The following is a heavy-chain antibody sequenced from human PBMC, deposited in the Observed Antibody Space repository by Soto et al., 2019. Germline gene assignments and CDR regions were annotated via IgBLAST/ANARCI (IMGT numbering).Heavy chain of an antibody. CDR1: GYTLTELS. CDR2: FDPEDGET. V-gene: IGHV1-24*01. J-gene: IGHJ4*02. CDR3: AHHYHSSGYYRLFDY. D-gene: IGHD3-22*01. Sequence: ASVKVSCKVSGYTLTELSMHWVRQAPGKGLEWMGGFDPEDGETIYAQKFQGRVTMTEDTSTDTAYMELSSLRSEDTAVYYCAHHYHSSGYYRLFDYWGQGTLATVSS.